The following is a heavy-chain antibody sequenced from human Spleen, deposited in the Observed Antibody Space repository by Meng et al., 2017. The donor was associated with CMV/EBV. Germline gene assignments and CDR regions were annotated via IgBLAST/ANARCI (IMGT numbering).Heavy chain of an antibody. CDR3: ARGPQCSSSSCYSDLDN. CDR2: VSNSGSII. D-gene: IGHD2-2*02. J-gene: IGHJ4*01. V-gene: IGHV3-11*01. CDR1: GFTFSDYY. Sequence: LSLTCAASGFTFSDYYMTWIRQAPGKGLEWVSYVSNSGSIIYYADSVKGRFTISRDNAKNTLYLRMNSLRAEDTAVYYCARGPQCSSSSCYSDLDNWGHGTLVTVSS.